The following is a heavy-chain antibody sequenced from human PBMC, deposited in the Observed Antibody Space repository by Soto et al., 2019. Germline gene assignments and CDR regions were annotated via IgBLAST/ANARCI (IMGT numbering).Heavy chain of an antibody. Sequence: QVQLVQSGAEVQKPGASVKVSCKASGYTFTSYGISWVRQAPGQGLEWMGWISAYNGNTNYAQKLQGRVTMTTDTSTSTAYMELRSLRSDDTAVYYCARDNGMVYATTTYYYYYYGMDVWGQGTTVTVSS. CDR1: GYTFTSYG. J-gene: IGHJ6*02. V-gene: IGHV1-18*01. D-gene: IGHD2-8*01. CDR3: ARDNGMVYATTTYYYYYYGMDV. CDR2: ISAYNGNT.